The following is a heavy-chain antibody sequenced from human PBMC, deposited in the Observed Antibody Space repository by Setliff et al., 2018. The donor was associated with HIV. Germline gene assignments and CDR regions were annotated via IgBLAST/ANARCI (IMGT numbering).Heavy chain of an antibody. CDR1: GYTFTSYY. V-gene: IGHV1-46*03. Sequence: ASVKVSCKASGYTFTSYYMHWVRQAPGQGLEWMGLINPSGGSTSYAQKFQGRVTVTRDTSTNTVYMELTSLRSDDTAVYYRAREEDGEPWGQGTLVTVSS. CDR2: INPSGGST. J-gene: IGHJ4*02. D-gene: IGHD3-10*01. CDR3: AREEDGEP.